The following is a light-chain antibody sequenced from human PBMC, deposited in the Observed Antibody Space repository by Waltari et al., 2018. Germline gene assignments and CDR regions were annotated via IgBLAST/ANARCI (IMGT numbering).Light chain of an antibody. CDR1: QTVTND. Sequence: EIVITQSPASLSVSPGERATLSCTASQTVTNDLAWSQQKPGQAPKLLIFGASTRATGVPARFSGSGSGTEFTLTIGSVQSEDFAVYYCQQYSDWIAFGGGTKVDLK. CDR3: QQYSDWIA. V-gene: IGKV3-15*01. J-gene: IGKJ4*01. CDR2: GAS.